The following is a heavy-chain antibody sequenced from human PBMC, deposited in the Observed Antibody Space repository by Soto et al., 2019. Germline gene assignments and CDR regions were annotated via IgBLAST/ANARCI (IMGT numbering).Heavy chain of an antibody. Sequence: EVQLVESGGGLVQPGGSLRLSCAASGFTFSSYEMNWVRQAPGKGLEWVSYISHSGSTTSYADSVMGRFTISRDDAKNSLYLQMHSLRAEDTAIDFCARALVGSYYYYYHLDVWGQGTTVTVSS. CDR2: ISHSGSTT. V-gene: IGHV3-48*03. D-gene: IGHD3-9*01. CDR1: GFTFSSYE. CDR3: ARALVGSYYYYYHLDV. J-gene: IGHJ6*02.